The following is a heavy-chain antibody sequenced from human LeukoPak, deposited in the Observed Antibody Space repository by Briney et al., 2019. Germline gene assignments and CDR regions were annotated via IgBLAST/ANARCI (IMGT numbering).Heavy chain of an antibody. CDR2: IYYSGST. D-gene: IGHD3-10*01. CDR1: GGSISSSSYF. J-gene: IGHJ4*02. Sequence: SETLSLTCTVSGGSISSSSYFWGWIRQPPGKGLEWIGSIYYSGSTYYNPSLKSRVTISVDTSKNQFSLKLTSVTASDTAVYYCARHRFGGFYYFDYWGQGTLVTLSS. CDR3: ARHRFGGFYYFDY. V-gene: IGHV4-39*01.